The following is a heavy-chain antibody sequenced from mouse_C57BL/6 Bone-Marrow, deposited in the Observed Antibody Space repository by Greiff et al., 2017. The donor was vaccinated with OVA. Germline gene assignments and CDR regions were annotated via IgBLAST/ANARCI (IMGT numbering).Heavy chain of an antibody. CDR1: GYTFTSYW. CDR2: IDPSDSYT. Sequence: QVHVKQPGAELVKPGASVKLSCKASGYTFTSYWMQWVKQRPGQGLEWIGEIDPSDSYTNYNQKFKGKATLTVDTSSSTAYMQLSSLTSEDSAVYYCARWGTYDYDFAMDYWGQGTSVTVSS. V-gene: IGHV1-50*01. J-gene: IGHJ4*01. D-gene: IGHD2-4*01. CDR3: ARWGTYDYDFAMDY.